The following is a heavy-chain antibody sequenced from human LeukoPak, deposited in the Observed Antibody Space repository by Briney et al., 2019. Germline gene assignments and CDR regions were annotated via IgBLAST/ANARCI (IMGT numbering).Heavy chain of an antibody. V-gene: IGHV4-61*02. J-gene: IGHJ3*02. CDR2: IYSSGNT. Sequence: SETLSLTCTVSSGSINSGDYYWSWIRQPAGKGLEWVGRIYSSGNTNYSPSLKSRVTISIDTSKNQSSLRLSSVTAADTAVYYCARVYRRDGYNFDGFDMWGQGKTVTVSS. CDR1: SGSINSGDYY. D-gene: IGHD5-24*01. CDR3: ARVYRRDGYNFDGFDM.